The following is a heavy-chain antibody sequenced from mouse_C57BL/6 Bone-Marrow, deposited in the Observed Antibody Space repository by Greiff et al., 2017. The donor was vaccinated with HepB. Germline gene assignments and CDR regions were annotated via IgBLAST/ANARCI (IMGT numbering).Heavy chain of an antibody. CDR3: ARDGNWYYAMDY. CDR1: GFTFSDFY. V-gene: IGHV7-1*01. J-gene: IGHJ4*01. D-gene: IGHD4-1*01. Sequence: EVMLVESGGGLVQSGRSLRLSCATSGFTFSDFYMEWVRQAPGKGLEWIAASRNKANDYTTEYSASVKGRFIVSRDTSQSILYLQMNALRAEDTAIYYCARDGNWYYAMDYWGQGTSVTVSS. CDR2: SRNKANDYTT.